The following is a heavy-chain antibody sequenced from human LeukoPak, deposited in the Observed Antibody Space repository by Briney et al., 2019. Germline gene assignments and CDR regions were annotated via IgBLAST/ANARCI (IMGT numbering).Heavy chain of an antibody. CDR2: TYYRSKWYI. V-gene: IGHV6-1*01. D-gene: IGHD3-3*01. CDR1: GNSVSSNSAA. CDR3: AGWNSYYSH. J-gene: IGHJ4*02. Sequence: SQTLSLTCAISGNSVSSNSAAWIWIRQSPSRGLEWLGRTYYRSKWYIEYAVSVKSRITINPDTSKNQFSLQLNSVTPEDTAVYYCAGWNSYYSHWGQGTLVTVSS.